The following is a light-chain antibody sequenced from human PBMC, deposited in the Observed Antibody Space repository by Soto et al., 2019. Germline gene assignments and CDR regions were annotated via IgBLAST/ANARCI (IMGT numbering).Light chain of an antibody. Sequence: QPVLTQPPSVSGAPGQRVTISCTGSSSNIGAGYDVHWYQQLPGTAPKLLIYGNSNRPSGVPDRFSGSKSGTSASLAITGLQAEDEADYFCQSDDSSMSSVVFGGGTKLTVL. CDR1: SSNIGAGYD. CDR2: GNS. CDR3: QSDDSSMSSVV. J-gene: IGLJ2*01. V-gene: IGLV1-40*01.